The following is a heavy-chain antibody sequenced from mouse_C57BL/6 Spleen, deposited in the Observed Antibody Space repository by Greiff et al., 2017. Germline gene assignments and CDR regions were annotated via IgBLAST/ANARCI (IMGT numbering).Heavy chain of an antibody. Sequence: VQLQQSGAELVKPGASVKMSCKASGYTFTSYWITWVKQRPGQGLEWIGDIYPGSGSTNYNEKFKSKATLTVDTSSSTAYMQLSSLTSEDSAVYYCAREGYGNYVLDYWGQGTTLTVSS. V-gene: IGHV1-55*01. CDR2: IYPGSGST. CDR3: AREGYGNYVLDY. CDR1: GYTFTSYW. D-gene: IGHD2-10*02. J-gene: IGHJ2*01.